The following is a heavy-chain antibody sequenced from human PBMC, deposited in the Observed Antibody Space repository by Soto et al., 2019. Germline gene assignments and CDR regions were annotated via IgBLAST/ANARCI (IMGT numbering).Heavy chain of an antibody. CDR2: INQSGTT. V-gene: IGHV4-34*01. CDR1: GGSFREYY. D-gene: IGHD3-16*01. Sequence: PSETLSLTCAVNGGSFREYYWSWIRQPPGKGLEWIGEINQSGTTHYNPSLKRRVNISIDTSKNQFSLNLTSVTAAETDTYFCARAIITVIGGEIYYYFGMDVWGQGTTVTAS. J-gene: IGHJ6*02. CDR3: ARAIITVIGGEIYYYFGMDV.